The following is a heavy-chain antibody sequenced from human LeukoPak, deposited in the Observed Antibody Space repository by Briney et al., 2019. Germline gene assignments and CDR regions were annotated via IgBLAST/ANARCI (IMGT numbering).Heavy chain of an antibody. J-gene: IGHJ4*02. CDR3: ARGSYYDDSSGLAPDY. V-gene: IGHV3-20*04. CDR1: GFTFDDYD. D-gene: IGHD3-22*01. CDR2: VNWNGDST. Sequence: GGSLRLSCAASGFTFDDYDMSWVRQALGEGLEWVSGVNWNGDSTGYADSVKGRFTISRDNAKNSLYLQMNSLRAEDTALYYCARGSYYDDSSGLAPDYWGQGTLVTVSS.